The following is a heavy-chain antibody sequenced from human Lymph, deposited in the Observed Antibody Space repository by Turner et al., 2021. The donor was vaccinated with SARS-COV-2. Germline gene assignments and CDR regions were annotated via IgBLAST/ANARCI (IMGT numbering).Heavy chain of an antibody. CDR2: IKQDGSEK. CDR1: GFTFSYYW. V-gene: IGHV3-7*01. D-gene: IGHD1-26*01. CDR3: ARMGSSSWYFDY. J-gene: IGHJ4*02. Sequence: EVQRVVSGVGLVQPVRSLRLSRAASGFTFSYYWMSWVRQAPGKGLEWVANIKQDGSEKYYVDSVKGRFTISRDNAKNSLFLQMNSLRAEDTAVYYCARMGSSSWYFDYWGQGTLVTVSS.